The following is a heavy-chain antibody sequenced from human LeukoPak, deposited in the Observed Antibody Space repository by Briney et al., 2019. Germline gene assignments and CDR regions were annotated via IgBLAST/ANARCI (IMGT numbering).Heavy chain of an antibody. Sequence: PGGSLSLSCAASGFTVSSNYMSWVRQAPGKGLEWVSAISGSGGSTYYADSVRGRFTISRDNSKNTLYLQMNSLRAEDTAVYYCAKDIESVLRYFDWLSADYWGQGTLVTVSS. V-gene: IGHV3-23*01. D-gene: IGHD3-9*01. CDR2: ISGSGGST. CDR3: AKDIESVLRYFDWLSADY. CDR1: GFTVSSNY. J-gene: IGHJ4*02.